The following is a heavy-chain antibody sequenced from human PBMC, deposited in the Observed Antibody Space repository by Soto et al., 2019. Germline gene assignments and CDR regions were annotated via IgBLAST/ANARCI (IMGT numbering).Heavy chain of an antibody. CDR1: GGSISSSNHY. CDR3: ARESSIRGLVYVSNWLDP. CDR2: FYYSGST. Sequence: SETLSLTCAVSGGSISSSNHYWGWIRQPPGKGLEWIGSFYYSGSTYYNPSLKSRVTISVDTSKNQFSLKLTSVPAADTAVYYCARESSIRGLVYVSNWLDPWGQGTLVTVSS. V-gene: IGHV4-39*02. D-gene: IGHD3-10*01. J-gene: IGHJ5*02.